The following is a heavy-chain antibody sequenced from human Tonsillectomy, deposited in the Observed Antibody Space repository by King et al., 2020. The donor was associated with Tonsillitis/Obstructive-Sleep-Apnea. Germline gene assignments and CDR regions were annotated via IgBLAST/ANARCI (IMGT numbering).Heavy chain of an antibody. CDR2: ISYDGSNK. CDR3: ARLSTHYDFWSGYYDY. D-gene: IGHD3-3*01. CDR1: GFTFSSYA. Sequence: VQLVESGGGVVQPGRSLRLSCAASGFTFSSYAMHWVRQAPGKGLEWVAVISYDGSNKYYADSVKGRFTISRDNSKNTLYLQMNSLRAEDTAVYYCARLSTHYDFWSGYYDYWGQGTLVTVSS. V-gene: IGHV3-30*04. J-gene: IGHJ4*02.